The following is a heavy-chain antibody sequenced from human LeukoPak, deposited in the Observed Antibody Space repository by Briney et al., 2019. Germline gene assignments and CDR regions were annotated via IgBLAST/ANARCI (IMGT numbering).Heavy chain of an antibody. CDR2: IYYSGST. J-gene: IGHJ5*02. D-gene: IGHD5-18*01. CDR3: ARGGALWHYNWFDP. V-gene: IGHV4-31*03. CDR1: GGSISSGGYY. Sequence: SETLSLTCTVSGGSISSGGYYWSWIRQHPGKGLEWIGYIYYSGSTYYNPSLKSRVTISVDTSKNQFSLKLSSVTAADTAVYYCARGGALWHYNWFDPWGQGTLVTVSS.